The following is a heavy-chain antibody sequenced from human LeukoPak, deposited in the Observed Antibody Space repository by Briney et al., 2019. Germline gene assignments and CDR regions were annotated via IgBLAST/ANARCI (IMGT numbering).Heavy chain of an antibody. V-gene: IGHV1-69*13. Sequence: ASVKVSCKASGGTFSSYAISWVRQAPGQGLECMGGIIPSLGTANYARKFRGRVTITADESTGTAYMELSSLTSDDTAVYYCAHTLPGGINFSFDYWGQGTLVTVSS. D-gene: IGHD1-26*01. CDR2: IIPSLGTA. CDR3: AHTLPGGINFSFDY. J-gene: IGHJ4*02. CDR1: GGTFSSYA.